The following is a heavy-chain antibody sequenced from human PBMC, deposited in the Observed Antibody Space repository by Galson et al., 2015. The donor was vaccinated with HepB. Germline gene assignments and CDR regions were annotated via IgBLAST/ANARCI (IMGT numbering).Heavy chain of an antibody. J-gene: IGHJ4*02. Sequence: SLRLSCAASGFTFSNAWMSWVRQAPGKGLEWVGRIKSKTDGGTTDYAAPVKGKFTISRDDSKNTLYLQMNSLKTEDTAVYYCTTDPIEKWELRILDYWGQGTLVTVSS. CDR2: IKSKTDGGTT. CDR3: TTDPIEKWELRILDY. CDR1: GFTFSNAW. D-gene: IGHD1-26*01. V-gene: IGHV3-15*01.